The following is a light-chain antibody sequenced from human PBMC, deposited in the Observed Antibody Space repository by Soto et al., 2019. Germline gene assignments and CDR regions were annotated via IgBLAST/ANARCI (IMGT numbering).Light chain of an antibody. Sequence: QSVLTQPASVSGSPGQSITISCTGTSSDVGAYNHVSWYQHHPGKAPKLMIYEVTYRPSGVSNRFSGSKSGNTASLTISGLQPEDEADYYCSSYTTSSTYVFGTGTKLTVL. CDR1: SSDVGAYNH. J-gene: IGLJ1*01. CDR3: SSYTTSSTYV. V-gene: IGLV2-14*01. CDR2: EVT.